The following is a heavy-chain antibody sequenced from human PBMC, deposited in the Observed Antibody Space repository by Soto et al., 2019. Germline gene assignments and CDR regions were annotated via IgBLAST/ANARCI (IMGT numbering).Heavy chain of an antibody. V-gene: IGHV3-7*01. J-gene: IGHJ4*02. CDR1: GFTFSTYW. D-gene: IGHD3-3*02. CDR3: ATAISTHFSNFDY. CDR2: IKEDGCEE. Sequence: EVQLVQSGGDLVQPGGSLRLSCVASGFTFSTYWMTWVRQAPGMGLEWVAGIKEDGCEEVYVDSVKCRFSISRDNAKTSLYLQMNSLRAKDPAVYYRATAISTHFSNFDYWGQGTLVTVSS.